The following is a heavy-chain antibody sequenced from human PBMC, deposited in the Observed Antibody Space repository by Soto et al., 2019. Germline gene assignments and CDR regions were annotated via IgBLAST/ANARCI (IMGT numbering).Heavy chain of an antibody. CDR1: GFTFSIYS. V-gene: IGHV3-23*01. J-gene: IGHJ4*02. CDR3: AKDLRPDGVWDFDY. Sequence: EVQLLESGGGLVQPGGSLRLSCAASGFTFSIYSMAWVRQAPGRGPEWVSGIIQDGTAHYADSVKGRFTISRDNSRSSGYLEMIALRGEDTAVYYCAKDLRPDGVWDFDYWGQGTLVTVSS. D-gene: IGHD4-17*01. CDR2: IIQDGTA.